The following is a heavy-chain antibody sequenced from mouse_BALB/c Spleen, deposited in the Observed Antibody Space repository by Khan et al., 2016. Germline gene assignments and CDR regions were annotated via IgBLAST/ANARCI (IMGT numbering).Heavy chain of an antibody. D-gene: IGHD2-1*01. V-gene: IGHV3-8*02. CDR3: ASMVTTYYFDN. CDR2: ISYSGST. J-gene: IGHJ2*01. CDR1: GDSITRGY. Sequence: EVQLQESGPSLVKPSQTLSLTCSVTGDSITRGYWNWIRKFPGNKLEYMGYISYSGSTYYNPSPKSRISITRDTSNNQYYLHLNSVTTEDTATYYCASMVTTYYFDNWGQGTTRTVSS.